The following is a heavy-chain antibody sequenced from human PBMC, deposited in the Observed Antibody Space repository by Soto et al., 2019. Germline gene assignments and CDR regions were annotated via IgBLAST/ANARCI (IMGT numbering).Heavy chain of an antibody. Sequence: QVQLVESGGGVVQPGRSLRLSCAASGFSFSISPMHWVRQAPGKGPEWVALISYDGTKKFYADSVKGRFTISRDKSKSTLYLLVDSLRPEDAAVYYCARDPKTYGGQHWAFNSFDSWGQGTLVTVSS. V-gene: IGHV3-30-3*01. D-gene: IGHD4-17*01. CDR1: GFSFSISP. CDR3: ARDPKTYGGQHWAFNSFDS. CDR2: ISYDGTKK. J-gene: IGHJ5*01.